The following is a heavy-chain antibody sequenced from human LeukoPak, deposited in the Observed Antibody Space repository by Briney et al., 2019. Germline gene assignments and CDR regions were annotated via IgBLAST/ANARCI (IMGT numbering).Heavy chain of an antibody. CDR3: AASIAVAATGY. CDR1: GYTFTSYY. Sequence: ASVKVSCKASGYTFTSYYMHWVRQAPGQGLEWMGIINPSGGSTSYAQKFQGRVTMTRDTSTSTVYMELSSLRSEDTAVYYCAASIAVAATGYWGQGTLVTVSS. D-gene: IGHD6-19*01. V-gene: IGHV1-46*01. CDR2: INPSGGST. J-gene: IGHJ4*02.